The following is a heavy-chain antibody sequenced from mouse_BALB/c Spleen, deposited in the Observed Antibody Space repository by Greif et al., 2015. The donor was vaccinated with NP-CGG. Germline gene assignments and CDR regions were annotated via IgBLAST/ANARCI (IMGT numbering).Heavy chain of an antibody. CDR1: GFTFSSYA. CDR3: ARGGYDGYDYYAMDY. J-gene: IGHJ4*01. CDR2: ISSGGSYT. Sequence: DVQLVESGGGLVKPGGSLKLSCAASGFTFSSYAMSWVRQSPEKRLEWVAEISSGGSYTYYPDTVTGRFTISRDNAKNTLYLEMSSLRSEDTAMYYCARGGYDGYDYYAMDYWGQGTSVTVSS. D-gene: IGHD2-3*01. V-gene: IGHV5-9-4*01.